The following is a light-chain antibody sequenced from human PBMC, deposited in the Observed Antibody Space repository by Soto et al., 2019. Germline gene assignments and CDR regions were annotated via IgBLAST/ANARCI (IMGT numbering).Light chain of an antibody. V-gene: IGLV2-14*01. Sequence: QSVLAQPPSASGTPGQRVTMSCSGKNSNVGIGYVYWYQQHPGKAPRLMIYAASNRPSGVSHRFSGSRSGNTASLTISGLQAEDEAHYYCSSYTSGSTLYVFGTGTKLTVL. J-gene: IGLJ1*01. CDR1: NSNVGIGY. CDR2: AAS. CDR3: SSYTSGSTLYV.